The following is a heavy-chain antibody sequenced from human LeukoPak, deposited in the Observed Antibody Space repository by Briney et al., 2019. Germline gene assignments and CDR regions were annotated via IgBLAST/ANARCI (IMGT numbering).Heavy chain of an antibody. J-gene: IGHJ5*02. CDR3: ARIQGAYGSGSLRGGPHDP. D-gene: IGHD3-10*01. V-gene: IGHV1-69*01. CDR2: IIPIFGTA. CDR1: GGTFSSYA. Sequence: ASVKVSCKASGGTFSSYAISWVRQAPGQGLEWMGGIIPIFGTANYAQKFQGRVTITADESTSTAYMELSSLRSEDTAVYYCARIQGAYGSGSLRGGPHDPWGQGTLVAVSS.